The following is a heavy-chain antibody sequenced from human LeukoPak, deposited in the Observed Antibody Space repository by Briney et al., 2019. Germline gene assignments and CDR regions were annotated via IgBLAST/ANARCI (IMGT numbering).Heavy chain of an antibody. V-gene: IGHV3-74*01. CDR2: INSDGSST. CDR3: VLDLFSSFAFDI. CDR1: GFTFSRYW. J-gene: IGHJ3*02. D-gene: IGHD3/OR15-3a*01. Sequence: GGSLRLSCAASGFTFSRYWMHWVRQAPGKGLLWDSRINSDGSSTYYADSVKGRFTTSRDNAKNALHLQMNSLTAEDTAVYYCVLDLFSSFAFDIWGQGTMVTVSS.